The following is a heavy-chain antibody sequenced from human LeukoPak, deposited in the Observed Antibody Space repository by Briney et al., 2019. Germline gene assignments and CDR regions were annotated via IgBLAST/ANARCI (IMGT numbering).Heavy chain of an antibody. J-gene: IGHJ4*02. CDR1: GFSLSTSGMC. V-gene: IGHV2-70*12. Sequence: ESGPALVKPTQTLTLTCTFSGFSLSTSGMCVSWIRQPPGKALEWLALIDWDDDKYYSTSLKTRLTITKDTSKNQVVLTMTNMDPVDTATYYCAQHPIPGYETDTAALYWGQGALVTVSS. CDR2: IDWDDDK. D-gene: IGHD1-14*01. CDR3: AQHPIPGYETDTAALY.